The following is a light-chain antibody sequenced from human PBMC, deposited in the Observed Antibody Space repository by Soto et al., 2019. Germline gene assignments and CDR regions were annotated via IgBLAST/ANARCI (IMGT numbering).Light chain of an antibody. CDR2: QVT. CDR3: TSYSSSSTFYV. CDR1: SGDIGGYYY. J-gene: IGLJ1*01. Sequence: QSALTQPASVSGSPGQSITISCTGTSGDIGGYYYVSWYQHHPGKAPKLIIYQVTNRPSGVSHRFSGSKSGNTASLTISGLQAEEEADYYCTSYSSSSTFYVFGSGTKVNV. V-gene: IGLV2-14*01.